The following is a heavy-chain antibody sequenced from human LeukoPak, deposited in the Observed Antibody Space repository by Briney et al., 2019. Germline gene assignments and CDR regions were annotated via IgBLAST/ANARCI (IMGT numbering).Heavy chain of an antibody. V-gene: IGHV3-21*01. D-gene: IGHD3-22*01. CDR3: ARTTHYDSSGYSFDY. Sequence: GGSLRLSCAASGFTFSSYSMNWVRQAPGKGLEWVSSISSSSSYIYYADSVKGRLTISRDNAKNSLYLQMNSLRAEDTAVYYCARTTHYDSSGYSFDYWGQGTLVTVSS. CDR1: GFTFSSYS. J-gene: IGHJ4*02. CDR2: ISSSSSYI.